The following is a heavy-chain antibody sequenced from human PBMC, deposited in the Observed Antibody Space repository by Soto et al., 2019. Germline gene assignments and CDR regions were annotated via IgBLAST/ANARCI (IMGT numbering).Heavy chain of an antibody. J-gene: IGHJ6*03. CDR3: ATRSDFWSGPNYYSYYMDV. D-gene: IGHD3-3*01. Sequence: PGESLKISCGASGFTFSSCVMTWVRQAPGKGLDWISYISSSGATIYYADSVRGRFTISRDNAKNSLYLQMNSLRAEDTAVYYCATRSDFWSGPNYYSYYMDVWGKGTTVTVSS. V-gene: IGHV3-48*01. CDR1: GFTFSSCV. CDR2: ISSSGATI.